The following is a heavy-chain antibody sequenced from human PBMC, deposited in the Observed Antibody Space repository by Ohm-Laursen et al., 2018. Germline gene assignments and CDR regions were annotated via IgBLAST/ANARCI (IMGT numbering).Heavy chain of an antibody. CDR1: GYTFTGYY. J-gene: IGHJ4*02. CDR2: INPSDGKT. D-gene: IGHD4-17*01. V-gene: IGHV1-46*01. Sequence: ASVKVSCKTSGYTFTGYYMHWVRQAPGQGLEWMGVINPSDGKTSNAQKFQGRVTMTRNTSISTAYMELSSLRSEDTAMYYCARIHSYGHYYFDYWGPGTLVTVSS. CDR3: ARIHSYGHYYFDY.